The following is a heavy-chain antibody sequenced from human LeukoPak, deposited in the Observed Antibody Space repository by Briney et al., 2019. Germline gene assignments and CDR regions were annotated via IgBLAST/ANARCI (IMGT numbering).Heavy chain of an antibody. V-gene: IGHV3-7*01. CDR3: ARDAPPHCSGGSCYSRY. CDR1: RFTFSSYW. D-gene: IGHD2-15*01. CDR2: IKQDGSEK. J-gene: IGHJ4*02. Sequence: GGSLRLSCAASRFTFSSYWMSWVRQAPGKGLEWVANIKQDGSEKYYVDFVKGRFTISRDNAKNSLYLQMNRLRAEDTAVYYCARDAPPHCSGGSCYSRYWGQGALVTVSS.